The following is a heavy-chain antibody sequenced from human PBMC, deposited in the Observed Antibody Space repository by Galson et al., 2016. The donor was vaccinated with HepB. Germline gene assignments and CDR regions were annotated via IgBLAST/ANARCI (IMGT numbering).Heavy chain of an antibody. V-gene: IGHV3-21*01. J-gene: IGHJ3*02. CDR2: ISSSSSYI. D-gene: IGHD3-22*01. CDR1: GFTFSSYS. Sequence: SLRLSCAASGFTFSSYSMNWVRQAPGKGLEWVSSISSSSSYIYYADSLKGRFTISRDNAKNSLYLQMNSLRAEDTAVYYCARTLDYYDSSGYYLTFDMWGQGTMVTVSS. CDR3: ARTLDYYDSSGYYLTFDM.